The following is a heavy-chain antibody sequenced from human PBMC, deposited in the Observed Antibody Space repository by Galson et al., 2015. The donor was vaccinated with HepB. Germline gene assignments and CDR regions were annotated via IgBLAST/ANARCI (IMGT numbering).Heavy chain of an antibody. J-gene: IGHJ6*02. V-gene: IGHV3-21*01. CDR2: ISSSSYI. Sequence: SLRLSCAASGFTFSSYSMNWVRQAPGKGLEWVSSISSSSYIYYADSVKGRFTISRDNAKNSLYLQMNSLRAEDTAVYYCASITVVTAGAGYYYGMDVWGQGTTVTVSS. CDR1: GFTFSSYS. D-gene: IGHD4-23*01. CDR3: ASITVVTAGAGYYYGMDV.